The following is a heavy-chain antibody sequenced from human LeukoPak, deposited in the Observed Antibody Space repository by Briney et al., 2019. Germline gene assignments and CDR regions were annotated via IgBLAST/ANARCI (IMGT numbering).Heavy chain of an antibody. J-gene: IGHJ4*02. D-gene: IGHD3-22*01. Sequence: ASVKVSCKASGYTFTSYAMNWVRQAPGQGLEWMGWINTKTGNPTYAQGFTGRFVFSLDTSVSTAYLQISSLKAEDSAVYYCARDRGNDYHDSSPDYWGQGTLVTVSS. CDR3: ARDRGNDYHDSSPDY. CDR1: GYTFTSYA. CDR2: INTKTGNP. V-gene: IGHV7-4-1*02.